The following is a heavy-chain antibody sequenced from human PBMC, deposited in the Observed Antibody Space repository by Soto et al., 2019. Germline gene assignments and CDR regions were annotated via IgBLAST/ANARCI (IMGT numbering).Heavy chain of an antibody. V-gene: IGHV1-69*01. CDR3: ARGPENYYDSSGYYYASFDY. D-gene: IGHD3-22*01. Sequence: QVQLVQSGAEVKKPGSSVKVSCKASGGTFSSYAISWVRQAPGQGLEWMGGIIPIFGTANYAQKFQGRVTSTEDESTSTAYMELSSLRSEDTAVYYCARGPENYYDSSGYYYASFDYWGQGTLVTVSS. CDR2: IIPIFGTA. CDR1: GGTFSSYA. J-gene: IGHJ4*02.